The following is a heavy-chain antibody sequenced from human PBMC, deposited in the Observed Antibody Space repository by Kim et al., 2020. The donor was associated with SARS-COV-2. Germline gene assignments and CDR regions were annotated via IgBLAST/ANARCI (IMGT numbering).Heavy chain of an antibody. CDR3: ARHAFYYDSSGYTAPFDY. J-gene: IGHJ4*02. V-gene: IGHV5-51*01. D-gene: IGHD3-22*01. CDR1: GYSFTSYW. Sequence: GESLKISCKGSGYSFTSYWIGWVRQMPGKGLEWMGIIYPGDSDTRYSPSFQGQVTISADKSISTAYLQWSSLKASDTAMYYCARHAFYYDSSGYTAPFDYWGQGTLVTVSS. CDR2: IYPGDSDT.